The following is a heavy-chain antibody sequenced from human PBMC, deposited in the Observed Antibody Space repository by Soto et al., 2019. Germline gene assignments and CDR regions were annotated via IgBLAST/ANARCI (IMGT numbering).Heavy chain of an antibody. D-gene: IGHD1-26*01. Sequence: QVLLQESGPGLVKPSETLSLSCTVSGDSINSYYWRWIRQPPGKEMEWIGYVSHIWGSAYSPSLQSRVAISLDTSKSQFPQKLTALIATDTAVYYCARKGYGALHVLIDVWGQGNTVTLS. CDR2: VSHIWGS. CDR1: GDSINSYY. V-gene: IGHV4-59*08. CDR3: ARKGYGALHVLIDV. J-gene: IGHJ6*02.